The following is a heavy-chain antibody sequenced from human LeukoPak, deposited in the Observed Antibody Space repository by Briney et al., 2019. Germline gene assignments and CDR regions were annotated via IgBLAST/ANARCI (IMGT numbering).Heavy chain of an antibody. CDR2: IKQDGSEK. V-gene: IGHV3-7*01. CDR3: ARGPNYCSSTSCYATGFDY. Sequence: GGSLRLSCAASGFTFSSYWMTWVRQAPGKGLEWVANIKQDGSEKYYVDSVKGRFTISRDTAKNSLYLQMNSLRAEDTAVYYCARGPNYCSSTSCYATGFDYWGQRTLVTVSS. J-gene: IGHJ4*02. D-gene: IGHD2-2*01. CDR1: GFTFSSYW.